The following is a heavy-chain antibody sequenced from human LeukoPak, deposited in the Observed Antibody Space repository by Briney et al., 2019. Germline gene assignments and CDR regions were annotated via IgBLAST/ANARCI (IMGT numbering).Heavy chain of an antibody. Sequence: PLETLSLTCAVYGGSFSGYYWSWIRQPPGKGLEWIGEINHSGSTNYNPSLKSRVTISVDTSKNQFSLKLSSVTAADTAVYYCARGVDTAMVQQYYFDYWGQGTLVTVSS. D-gene: IGHD5-18*01. CDR2: INHSGST. CDR3: ARGVDTAMVQQYYFDY. CDR1: GGSFSGYY. J-gene: IGHJ4*02. V-gene: IGHV4-34*01.